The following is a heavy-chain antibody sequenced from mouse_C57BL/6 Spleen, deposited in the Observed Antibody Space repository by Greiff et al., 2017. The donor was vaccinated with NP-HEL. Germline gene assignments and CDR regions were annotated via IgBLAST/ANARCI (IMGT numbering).Heavy chain of an antibody. V-gene: IGHV1-82*01. D-gene: IGHD2-14*01. Sequence: VQVVESGPELVKPGASVKISCKASGYAFSSSWMNWVKQRPGKGLEWIGRIYPGDGDTNYNGKFKGKATLTADKSSSTASMQLSSLTSEDSAVYFCARGVPDYWGQGTTLTVSS. CDR3: ARGVPDY. CDR1: GYAFSSSW. J-gene: IGHJ2*01. CDR2: IYPGDGDT.